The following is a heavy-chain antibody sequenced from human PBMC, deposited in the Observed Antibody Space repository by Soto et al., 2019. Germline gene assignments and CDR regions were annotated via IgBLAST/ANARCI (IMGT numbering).Heavy chain of an antibody. CDR1: VGSFSGYY. CDR2: INHSGST. CDR3: ASCIAAAGKRYFDY. J-gene: IGHJ4*02. Sequence: SETLSLTCAVYVGSFSGYYWSWIRQPPGKGLEWIGEINHSGSTNYNPSLKSRVTISVDTSKNQFSLKLSSVTAADTAVYYCASCIAAAGKRYFDYWGQGTLVTVSS. D-gene: IGHD6-13*01. V-gene: IGHV4-34*01.